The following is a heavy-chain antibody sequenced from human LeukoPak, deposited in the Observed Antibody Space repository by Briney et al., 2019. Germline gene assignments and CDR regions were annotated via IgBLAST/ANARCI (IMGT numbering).Heavy chain of an antibody. Sequence: SETLSLTCTVSGGSISSYYWTWIRQAPGKGLECIGYIYYSGITNYNPSLKSRVTMSVDTSTNQFSLKLSSVTAADTAVYYCASLSVSYYGTYYFDFWGQGSLVTVSS. CDR1: GGSISSYY. D-gene: IGHD1-26*01. CDR3: ASLSVSYYGTYYFDF. CDR2: IYYSGIT. V-gene: IGHV4-59*01. J-gene: IGHJ4*02.